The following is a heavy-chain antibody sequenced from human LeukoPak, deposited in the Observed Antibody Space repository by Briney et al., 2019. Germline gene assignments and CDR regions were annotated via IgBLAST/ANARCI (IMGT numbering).Heavy chain of an antibody. V-gene: IGHV3-66*01. J-gene: IGHJ4*02. Sequence: GGSLRLSCAVSGFNVSGNYMSWVRQAPGRGLEWVSVLFSGGSTYFADSVKGRFTISRDNSKNTLYLQMNSLRVEDTAVYYCASGTVVDYWGQGTLVTVSS. D-gene: IGHD3/OR15-3a*01. CDR2: LFSGGST. CDR1: GFNVSGNY. CDR3: ASGTVVDY.